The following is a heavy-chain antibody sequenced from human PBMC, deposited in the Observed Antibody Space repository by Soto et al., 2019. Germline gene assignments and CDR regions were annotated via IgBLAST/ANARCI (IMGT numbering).Heavy chain of an antibody. J-gene: IGHJ5*02. CDR2: IYWNDDK. D-gene: IGHD6-19*01. CDR3: AHRPTSSGWYTTINWFDP. CDR1: GFSLSTSGAG. Sequence: SGPTLVNPTQTLTLTCTFSGFSLSTSGAGVGWIRQPPGKALEWLALIYWNDDKRYSPSLKSRLTITKDTSKNQVVLTMTNMDPVDTATYYCAHRPTSSGWYTTINWFDPWGQGTLVTVSS. V-gene: IGHV2-5*01.